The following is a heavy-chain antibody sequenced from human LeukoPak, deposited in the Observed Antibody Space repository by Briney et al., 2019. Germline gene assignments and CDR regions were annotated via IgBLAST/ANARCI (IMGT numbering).Heavy chain of an antibody. J-gene: IGHJ4*02. CDR1: GFTFSSYS. D-gene: IGHD3-22*01. CDR3: AREIDYYDSSGYYGY. Sequence: PGGSLRLSCAASGFTFSSYSMNWVRQAPGKGLEWVSSISSSSSYIYYADSVKGRFTISRDNAKNSLYLQMNSLRAEDTAVYYCAREIDYYDSSGYYGYWGQGTLVTVSS. V-gene: IGHV3-21*01. CDR2: ISSSSSYI.